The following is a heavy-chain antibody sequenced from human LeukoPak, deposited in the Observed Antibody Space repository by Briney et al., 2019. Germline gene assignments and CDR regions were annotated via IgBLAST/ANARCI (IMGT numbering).Heavy chain of an antibody. Sequence: GGSLRLSCAASGFTFSSYWMSWVRQAPGKGLEWVANIKQDGSEKYYVDSVKGRFTISRDDARNSLYLQMNRLTAEDTAVYYCARDKIVGATHFDYWGQGTLVTVSA. D-gene: IGHD1-26*01. CDR3: ARDKIVGATHFDY. CDR1: GFTFSSYW. J-gene: IGHJ4*02. CDR2: IKQDGSEK. V-gene: IGHV3-7*01.